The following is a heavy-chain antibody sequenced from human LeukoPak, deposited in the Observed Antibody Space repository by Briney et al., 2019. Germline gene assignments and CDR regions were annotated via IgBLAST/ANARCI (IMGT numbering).Heavy chain of an antibody. CDR1: GYSISSGYY. CDR2: IYYSGST. Sequence: SETLSLTCTDSGYSISSGYYWGWIRQPPGKGLEWIGSIYYSGSTYYTPSLKSRVTISVDTSKNQFYLKLSSVTAADTAVYYCARDGTSLNLAEFDYWGQGTLVTVTS. CDR3: ARDGTSLNLAEFDY. J-gene: IGHJ4*02. D-gene: IGHD1-1*01. V-gene: IGHV4-38-2*02.